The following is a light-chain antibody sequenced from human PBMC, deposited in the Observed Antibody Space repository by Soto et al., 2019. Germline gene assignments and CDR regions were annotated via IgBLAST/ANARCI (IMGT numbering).Light chain of an antibody. J-gene: IGLJ1*01. Sequence: VSCTGTGSDVGGYDYVSWYQHHPGKAPKVMIYEVTNRPSGVSNRFSGSKSGNTASLTISGLLAEDEADYYCSSYTSSSTYVFGTGTKGTVL. CDR3: SSYTSSSTYV. V-gene: IGLV2-14*01. CDR2: EVT. CDR1: GSDVGGYDY.